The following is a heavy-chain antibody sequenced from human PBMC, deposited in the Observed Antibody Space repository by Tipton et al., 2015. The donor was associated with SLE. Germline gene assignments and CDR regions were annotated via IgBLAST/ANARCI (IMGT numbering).Heavy chain of an antibody. CDR2: IYYSGST. J-gene: IGHJ2*01. D-gene: IGHD1-26*01. V-gene: IGHV4-31*03. Sequence: TLSLTCTVSGGSISSGGYYWSWIRQHPGKGLEWIGYIYYSGSTYYNPSLKSRVTISVDTSKNQFSLKLSSVTAADTAVYYCAREWVRKGWWFFDLWGRGTLVTVSS. CDR3: AREWVRKGWWFFDL. CDR1: GGSISSGGYY.